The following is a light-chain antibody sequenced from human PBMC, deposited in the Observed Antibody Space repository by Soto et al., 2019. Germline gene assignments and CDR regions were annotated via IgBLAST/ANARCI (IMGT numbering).Light chain of an antibody. CDR3: LQDYNYPLT. CDR2: AAS. Sequence: AGQMTQSPSSLSASVGDGVTITCRASQGIRTDLGWYQQKPGKAPRLLIYAASSLQSGVPSRFSGSGSGTDFTLTISSLQPEDFATYYCLQDYNYPLTFGGGTKVDIK. CDR1: QGIRTD. J-gene: IGKJ4*01. V-gene: IGKV1-6*01.